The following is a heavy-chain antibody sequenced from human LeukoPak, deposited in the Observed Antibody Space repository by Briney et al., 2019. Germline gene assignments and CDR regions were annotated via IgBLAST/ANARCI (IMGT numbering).Heavy chain of an antibody. Sequence: ASVKVSCKASGVTFSNSGITWVRQAPGQGLEWMGRIIPVLEEAQYAQNFQGKVTITADKSTSTAYMELHSLTSEDTAAYYCARDQLELGTHWFDPWGQGTLVTVSS. CDR1: GVTFSNSG. V-gene: IGHV1-69*04. D-gene: IGHD1-1*01. CDR3: ARDQLELGTHWFDP. J-gene: IGHJ5*02. CDR2: IIPVLEEA.